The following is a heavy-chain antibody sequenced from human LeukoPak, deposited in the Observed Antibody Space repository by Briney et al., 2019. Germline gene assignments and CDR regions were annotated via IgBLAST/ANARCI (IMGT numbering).Heavy chain of an antibody. CDR1: GFTFSSYA. Sequence: GGSLRLSCAASGFTFSSYAMHWVRQAPGKGLEWVAVISYDGSNKYYADSVKGRFTISRDNSKNTLYLQMNSLRAEDTAVYYCARALAGATDYWGQGTLVTVSS. V-gene: IGHV3-30-3*01. CDR3: ARALAGATDY. D-gene: IGHD1-26*01. CDR2: ISYDGSNK. J-gene: IGHJ4*02.